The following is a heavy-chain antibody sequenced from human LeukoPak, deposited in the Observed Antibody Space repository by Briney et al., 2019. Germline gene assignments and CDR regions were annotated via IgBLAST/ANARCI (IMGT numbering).Heavy chain of an antibody. CDR1: GFTFSSYS. D-gene: IGHD4-23*01. Sequence: GGSLRLSCAASGFTFSSYSMNWVRRAPGKGLEWVAVISYDGSNKYYADSVKGRFTISRDNSKNTLYLQMNSLRAEDTAVYYCGNSDAFDIWGQGTMVTVSS. CDR3: GNSDAFDI. V-gene: IGHV3-30*03. CDR2: ISYDGSNK. J-gene: IGHJ3*02.